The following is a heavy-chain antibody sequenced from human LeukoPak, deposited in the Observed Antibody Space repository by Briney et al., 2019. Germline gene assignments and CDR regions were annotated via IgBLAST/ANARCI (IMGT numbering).Heavy chain of an antibody. V-gene: IGHV4-4*02. D-gene: IGHD2-15*01. J-gene: IGHJ4*02. CDR2: IYHSGST. CDR1: GGSISSSNW. Sequence: SETLSLTCAVSGGSISSSNWWSWVRQPPGKGLEWIGEIYHSGSTNYNPSLKSRVTISVDKSKNQFSLKLSSVTAADTAVYYCARVMIDCSGGSCYSGDLDYWGQGTLVTVSS. CDR3: ARVMIDCSGGSCYSGDLDY.